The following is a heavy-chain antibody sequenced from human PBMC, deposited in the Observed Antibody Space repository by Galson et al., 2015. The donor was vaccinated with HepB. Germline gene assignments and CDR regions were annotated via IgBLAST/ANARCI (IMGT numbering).Heavy chain of an antibody. V-gene: IGHV1-58*01. CDR1: GFTFTSSA. CDR2: IVVGSGNT. Sequence: SVKVSCKASGFTFTSSAVQWVRQARGQRLEWIGWIVVGSGNTNYAQKFQERVTITRDMSTSTAYMELSSLRSEDTAVYYCAAGVVMVRGTEEYFQHWGQGTLVTVSS. D-gene: IGHD3-10*01. CDR3: AAGVVMVRGTEEYFQH. J-gene: IGHJ1*01.